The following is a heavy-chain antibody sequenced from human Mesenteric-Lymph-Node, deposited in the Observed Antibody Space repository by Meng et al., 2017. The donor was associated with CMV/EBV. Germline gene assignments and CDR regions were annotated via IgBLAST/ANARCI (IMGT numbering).Heavy chain of an antibody. Sequence: GGTFSSYAISWVRQAPGQRLEWMGWINVGNGNTKYSQKFQGRVTITRDTSASTAYMELSSLRSEDTAVYYCARDFEGLAAAAYLPGYWGQGTLVTVSS. CDR3: ARDFEGLAAAAYLPGY. D-gene: IGHD6-13*01. V-gene: IGHV1-3*01. CDR2: INVGNGNT. CDR1: GGTFSSYA. J-gene: IGHJ4*02.